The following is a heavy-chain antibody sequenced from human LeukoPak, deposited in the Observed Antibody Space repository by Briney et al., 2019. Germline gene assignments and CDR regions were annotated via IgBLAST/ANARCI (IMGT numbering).Heavy chain of an antibody. V-gene: IGHV4-34*01. Sequence: SETLSLTCAVYGGSFSGYYWSWNRQPPGKGLEWIGEINHSGSTNYNPSLKSRVTISVDTSKNQFSLKLSSVTAADTAVYYCARLRNCSSTSCYFDYWGQGTLVTVSS. CDR3: ARLRNCSSTSCYFDY. CDR1: GGSFSGYY. D-gene: IGHD2-2*01. J-gene: IGHJ4*02. CDR2: INHSGST.